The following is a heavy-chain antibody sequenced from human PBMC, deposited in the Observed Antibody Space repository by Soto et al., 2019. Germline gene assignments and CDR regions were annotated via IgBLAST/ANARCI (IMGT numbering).Heavy chain of an antibody. CDR3: ARGHYDYVWGRSNDPGYYYYYYGMDV. J-gene: IGHJ6*02. D-gene: IGHD3-16*01. V-gene: IGHV4-30-4*01. CDR1: GGSISSGDYY. CDR2: IYYSGST. Sequence: QVQLQESGPGLVKPSQTLSLTCTVSGGSISSGDYYWSWIRQPPGKGLEWIGYIYYSGSTYYNPSLKSRVTISVDTSKNQFSLKLSSVTAADTAVYYCARGHYDYVWGRSNDPGYYYYYYGMDVWGQGTTVTVSS.